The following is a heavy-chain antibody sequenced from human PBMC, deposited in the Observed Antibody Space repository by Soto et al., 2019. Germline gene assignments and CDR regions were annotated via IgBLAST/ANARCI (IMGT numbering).Heavy chain of an antibody. J-gene: IGHJ6*02. CDR2: IYYSGST. CDR1: GGSISSYY. D-gene: IGHD6-13*01. CDR3: ARDLGYSSSWGGWYYYGMDV. Sequence: SETLSLTCTVSGGSISSYYWSWIRQPPGKGLEWIGYIYYSGSTNYNPSLKSRATISVDTSKNQFSLKLSSVTAADTAVYYCARDLGYSSSWGGWYYYGMDVWGQGTTVTVSS. V-gene: IGHV4-59*01.